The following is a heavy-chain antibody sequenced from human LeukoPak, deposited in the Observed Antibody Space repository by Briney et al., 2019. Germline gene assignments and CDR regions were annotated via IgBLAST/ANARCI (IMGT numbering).Heavy chain of an antibody. CDR3: ARARGNSSSSKVVRLGFDY. Sequence: SETLSLTCTVSGGSINGYYWSWIRQPPGKGLEWIGYIYYSGSTNYNPSLKSRVTISVDTSKNQFSLKLSSVTAADTAVYYCARARGNSSSSKVVRLGFDYWGQGTLVTVSS. J-gene: IGHJ4*02. D-gene: IGHD6-6*01. CDR1: GGSINGYY. CDR2: IYYSGST. V-gene: IGHV4-59*12.